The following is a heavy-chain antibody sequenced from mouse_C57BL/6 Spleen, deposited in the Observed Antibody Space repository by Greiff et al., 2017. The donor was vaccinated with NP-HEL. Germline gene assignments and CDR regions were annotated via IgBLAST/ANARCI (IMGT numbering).Heavy chain of an antibody. Sequence: QVQLQQSGPELVKPGASVKISCKASGYAFSSSWMNWVKQRPGKGLEWIGRIYPGDGDTNYNGKFKGKATLTADKSSSTAYMQLSSLTSEDSAVYFCARSDGSSMDYWGQGTSVTVSS. J-gene: IGHJ4*01. CDR1: GYAFSSSW. CDR3: ARSDGSSMDY. CDR2: IYPGDGDT. V-gene: IGHV1-82*01. D-gene: IGHD2-3*01.